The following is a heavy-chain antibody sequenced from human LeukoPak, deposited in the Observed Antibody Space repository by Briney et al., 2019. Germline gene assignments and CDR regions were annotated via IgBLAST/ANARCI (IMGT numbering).Heavy chain of an antibody. CDR1: GGSISSSSYY. Sequence: SETLSLTCTVSGGSISSSSYYWGWIRQPPGKGLEWIGSIYYSGSTYYNPSLKSRVTISVDTSKNQFSLKLSSVTAADTAVYYCARASVNYYGSGSAFDYWGQGTLVTVSS. V-gene: IGHV4-39*07. D-gene: IGHD3-10*01. J-gene: IGHJ4*02. CDR3: ARASVNYYGSGSAFDY. CDR2: IYYSGST.